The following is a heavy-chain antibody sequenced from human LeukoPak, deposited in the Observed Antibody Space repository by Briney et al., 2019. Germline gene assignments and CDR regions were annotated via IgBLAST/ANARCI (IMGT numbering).Heavy chain of an antibody. Sequence: ASVKVSCKASGYTFTSYDINWVRQATGQGLEWMGWMNPYSGNTGYAQKFQGRVTMTRNTSISTAYMELSSLRSEDTAVYYCARALDYGDYEVRDWFDPWGQGTLVTVSS. D-gene: IGHD4-17*01. CDR2: MNPYSGNT. J-gene: IGHJ5*02. CDR1: GYTFTSYD. CDR3: ARALDYGDYEVRDWFDP. V-gene: IGHV1-8*01.